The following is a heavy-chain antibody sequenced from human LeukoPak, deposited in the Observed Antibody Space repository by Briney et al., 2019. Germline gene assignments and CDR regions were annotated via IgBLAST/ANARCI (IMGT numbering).Heavy chain of an antibody. D-gene: IGHD3-22*01. CDR3: ARHHYYDSSGSYDGFLDY. CDR2: IYYSGST. J-gene: IGHJ4*02. CDR1: AGSISSYY. V-gene: IGHV4-59*08. Sequence: SETLSLTCTVSAGSISSYYWSWIRQPPGKGLEWIGYIYYSGSTNYNPSPKSRVTISVDTSKNQFSPKLSSVTAADTAVYYCARHHYYDSSGSYDGFLDYWGQGTLVTVSS.